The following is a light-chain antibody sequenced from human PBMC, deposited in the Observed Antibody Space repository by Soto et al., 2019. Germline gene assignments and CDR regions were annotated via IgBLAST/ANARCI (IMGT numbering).Light chain of an antibody. CDR3: QQSNDWWT. CDR2: GAS. V-gene: IGKV3-15*01. J-gene: IGKJ1*01. Sequence: ETVLTQSPVTLSLSPGERATLSCGAAQTVYSSLLAWYQQKPGQAPRLLIYGASTRATGIPARFSGSGSGAEFTLTISSLQSEDFAVYYCQQSNDWWTFGQGTKVDIK. CDR1: QTVYSSL.